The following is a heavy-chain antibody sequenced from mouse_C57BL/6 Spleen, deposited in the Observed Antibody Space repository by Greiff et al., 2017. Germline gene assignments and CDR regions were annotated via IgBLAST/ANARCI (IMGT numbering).Heavy chain of an antibody. V-gene: IGHV5-17*01. Sequence: EVQLVESGGGLVKPGGSLKLSCAASGFTFSDYGMHWVRQAPEKGLEWVAYISSGSSTIYYADTVKGRFTISRDNAKNTLFLQMTSLRSEDTAMYYCAGGFRSFYAMDYWGQGTSVTVSS. CDR3: AGGFRSFYAMDY. J-gene: IGHJ4*01. CDR1: GFTFSDYG. CDR2: ISSGSSTI.